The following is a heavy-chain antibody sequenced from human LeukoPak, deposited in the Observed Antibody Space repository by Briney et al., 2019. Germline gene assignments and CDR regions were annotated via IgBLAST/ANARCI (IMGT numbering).Heavy chain of an antibody. V-gene: IGHV4-59*01. CDR2: IYYSGSI. CDR1: GGSFSGYY. D-gene: IGHD4-11*01. Sequence: PSETLSLTCAVYGGSFSGYYWSWIRQPPGKGLEWIGYIYYSGSINYNPSLKSRLTISVDTSKNQFSLKLSSVTAADTAVYYCARLRGNYFPDYWGQGTLVTVSS. CDR3: ARLRGNYFPDY. J-gene: IGHJ4*02.